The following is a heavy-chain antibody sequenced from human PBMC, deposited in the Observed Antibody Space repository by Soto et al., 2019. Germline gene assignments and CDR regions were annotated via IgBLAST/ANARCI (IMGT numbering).Heavy chain of an antibody. V-gene: IGHV3-7*03. CDR3: ARDPFGTYDFWSGYSTHVGYGLDV. D-gene: IGHD3-3*01. CDR2: IKKDGSEK. J-gene: IGHJ6*02. Sequence: EVQLVESGGGLVQPGGSLRLSCAASGFSFSSYWMHWVRQAPGKGLEWVANIKKDGSEKYYVDSVKGRFTISRDNAKNSLVLQMDSLRAEDTAVYYCARDPFGTYDFWSGYSTHVGYGLDVWGQGTTVTVSS. CDR1: GFSFSSYW.